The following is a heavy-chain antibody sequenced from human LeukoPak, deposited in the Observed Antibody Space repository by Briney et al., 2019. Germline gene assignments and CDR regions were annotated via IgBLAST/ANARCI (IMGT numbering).Heavy chain of an antibody. CDR2: IHYSGST. J-gene: IGHJ4*02. D-gene: IGHD3-3*01. V-gene: IGHV4-59*01. CDR3: AREGYDFWSGYPYFDY. Sequence: SETLSLTCTVSGGSISSYYWSWIRQPPGKGLEWIGYIHYSGSTSYNPSLKSRVTISVDTSKNQFSLKLSSVTAADTAVYYCAREGYDFWSGYPYFDYWGQGTLVTVSS. CDR1: GGSISSYY.